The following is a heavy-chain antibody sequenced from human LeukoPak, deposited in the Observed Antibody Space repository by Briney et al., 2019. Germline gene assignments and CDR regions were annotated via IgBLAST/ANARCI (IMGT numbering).Heavy chain of an antibody. Sequence: ASVKVSCKASGYTFTSYGISWVRQAPGQGLEWMGGIIPIFGTANYAQKFQGRVTITTDESTSTAYMELSSLRSEDTAVYYCARSGIAAPYNWFDPWGQGTLVTVSS. J-gene: IGHJ5*02. CDR1: GYTFTSYG. CDR2: IIPIFGTA. CDR3: ARSGIAAPYNWFDP. V-gene: IGHV1-69*05. D-gene: IGHD6-6*01.